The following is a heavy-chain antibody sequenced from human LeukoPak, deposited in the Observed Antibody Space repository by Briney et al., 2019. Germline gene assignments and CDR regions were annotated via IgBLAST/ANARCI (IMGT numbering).Heavy chain of an antibody. CDR3: AKGPSSRMGDAFDI. D-gene: IGHD6-6*01. CDR1: GFTFDDYA. J-gene: IGHJ3*02. CDR2: ISWNSGSI. Sequence: GGSLRLSCAASGFTFDDYAMHWVRQAPGKGLEWVSGISWNSGSIGYADSVKGRFTISRGNAKNSLYLQMNSLRAEDMALYYCAKGPSSRMGDAFDIWGQGTMVTVSS. V-gene: IGHV3-9*03.